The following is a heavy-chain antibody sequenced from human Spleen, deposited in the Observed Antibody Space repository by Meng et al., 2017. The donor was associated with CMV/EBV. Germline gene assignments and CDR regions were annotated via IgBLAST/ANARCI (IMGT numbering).Heavy chain of an antibody. D-gene: IGHD1-26*01. CDR2: IHNTENI. J-gene: IGHJ5*02. V-gene: IGHV4-59*12. CDR3: ARSGSYGMFDP. CDR1: GGSISSYY. Sequence: SETLSLTCTVSGGSISSYYWSWIRQPPGKGLEWIGYIHNTENISYKSSLKSRVTISVDMSKNQFSLKLNSVTAADTAIYYCARSGSYGMFDPWGQGILVTVSS.